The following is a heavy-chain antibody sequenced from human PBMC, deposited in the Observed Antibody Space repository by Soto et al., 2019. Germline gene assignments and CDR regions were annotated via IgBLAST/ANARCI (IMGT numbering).Heavy chain of an antibody. CDR3: ASSRYCSGGSCYFGYSYFDY. CDR2: IKQDGSEK. D-gene: IGHD2-15*01. J-gene: IGHJ4*02. V-gene: IGHV3-7*01. Sequence: GGSLRLSCAASGFTFSSYWMSWVRQAPGKGLEWVANIKQDGSEKYYVDSVKGRFTISRDNAKNSLYLQMNSLRAEDTAVYYCASSRYCSGGSCYFGYSYFDYWGQGTLVTVSS. CDR1: GFTFSSYW.